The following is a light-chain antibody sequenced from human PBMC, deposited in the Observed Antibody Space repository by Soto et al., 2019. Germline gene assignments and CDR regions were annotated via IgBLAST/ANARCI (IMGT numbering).Light chain of an antibody. J-gene: IGLJ1*01. V-gene: IGLV2-14*01. CDR3: SSYTSSSPYV. CDR2: EVS. CDR1: SSDVGGYNY. Sequence: QFVLTQPASVSGSPGQSITISCTGTSSDVGGYNYVSWYQQHPGKAPKLMIYEVSNRPSGVSNRFSGSKSGNTASLTISGLQAEDEADYYCSSYTSSSPYVFGTGTKGTVL.